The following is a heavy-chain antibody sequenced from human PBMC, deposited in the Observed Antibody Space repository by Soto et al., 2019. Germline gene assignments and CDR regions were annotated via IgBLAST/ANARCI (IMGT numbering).Heavy chain of an antibody. CDR2: ISAYNGNT. CDR3: ASDANQGLRYDLVY. CDR1: GYTFTSYG. D-gene: IGHD5-12*01. J-gene: IGHJ4*02. Sequence: ASVKVSCKASGYTFTSYGISWVRQAPGQGLEWMGWISAYNGNTNYAQKLQGRVTMTTDTSTSTAYMELRSLRSDDTAVYYCASDANQGLRYDLVYWCQTPLVSVS. V-gene: IGHV1-18*01.